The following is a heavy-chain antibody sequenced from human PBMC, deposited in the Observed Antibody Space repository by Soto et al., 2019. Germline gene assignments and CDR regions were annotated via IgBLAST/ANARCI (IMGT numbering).Heavy chain of an antibody. CDR2: INHSGST. V-gene: IGHV4-34*01. CDR1: GGSFSGYY. J-gene: IGHJ4*02. D-gene: IGHD2-15*01. Sequence: SETLSLTCAVYGGSFSGYYWSWIRQPPGKGLEWIGEINHSGSTNYNPSLKSRVTISVDTSKNQFSLKLSSVTAADTAVYYCARGIVLIRCCGSCSRKAGPPDYWGQGTLVTVSS. CDR3: ARGIVLIRCCGSCSRKAGPPDY.